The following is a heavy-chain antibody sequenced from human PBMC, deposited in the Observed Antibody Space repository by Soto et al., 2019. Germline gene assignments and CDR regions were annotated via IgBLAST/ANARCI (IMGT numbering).Heavy chain of an antibody. V-gene: IGHV4-4*02. D-gene: IGHD6-19*01. CDR2: KHHSGST. CDR1: GGSINNGYW. J-gene: IGHJ6*02. CDR3: AYSSGWWRLDV. Sequence: QVHLQESGPGLVKPSGTLFLTCGVSGGSINNGYWWTWVRQPPGKGLEWIGEKHHSGSTNYNLSLKSRVSISLDKSKNQFSLILSSVTAADTAVYYCAYSSGWWRLDVWGQGTTVTVSS.